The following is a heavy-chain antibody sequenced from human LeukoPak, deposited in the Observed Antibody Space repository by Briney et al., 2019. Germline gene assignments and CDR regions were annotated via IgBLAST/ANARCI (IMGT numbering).Heavy chain of an antibody. J-gene: IGHJ4*02. CDR1: GFTFNIYS. D-gene: IGHD3-3*01. Sequence: GGSLRLSCTASGFTFNIYSINWVRQAPGKGLEWVSSISSTSSYIYYADSPKGRFTISRDNAKNSLYLQMNSLRAEDTAVYYCARDKGSGSDYWGQGTLVTVSS. V-gene: IGHV3-21*01. CDR2: ISSTSSYI. CDR3: ARDKGSGSDY.